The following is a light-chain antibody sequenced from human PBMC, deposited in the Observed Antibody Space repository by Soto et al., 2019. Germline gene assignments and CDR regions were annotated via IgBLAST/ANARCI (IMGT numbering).Light chain of an antibody. CDR2: AAS. CDR3: QQSYSTPWG. CDR1: QSLSSY. Sequence: DIQMPQSPSSLSADVGDSVTITCRASQSLSSYLNWYQQKPRKAPKLLIYAASSVQSGVPSRFSGSGPGTDFTLTIISLQPEDFATYYCQQSYSTPWGFGQGTKVEIK. J-gene: IGKJ1*01. V-gene: IGKV1-39*01.